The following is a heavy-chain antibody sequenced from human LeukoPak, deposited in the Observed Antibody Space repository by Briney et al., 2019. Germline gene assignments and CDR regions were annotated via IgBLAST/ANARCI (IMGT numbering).Heavy chain of an antibody. CDR3: ARGVYDSSGYYYGMDV. Sequence: SETLSLTCTVSGGSISSYYWSWIRQPPGKGLGWIGYIYYSGSTNYNPSLKSRVTISVDTSKNQFSLKLSSVTAADTAVYYCARGVYDSSGYYYGMDVWGQGTTVTDSS. CDR1: GGSISSYY. V-gene: IGHV4-59*12. J-gene: IGHJ6*02. D-gene: IGHD3-22*01. CDR2: IYYSGST.